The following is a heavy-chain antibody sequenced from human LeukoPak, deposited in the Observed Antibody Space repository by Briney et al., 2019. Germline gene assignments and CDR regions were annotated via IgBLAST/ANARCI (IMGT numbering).Heavy chain of an antibody. CDR1: GFTFSNTW. V-gene: IGHV3-74*01. CDR3: ARGAPIDY. Sequence: GGSLRLSCAASGFTFSNTWTYWVRQGPGKGLVWVSRIYNDETSATYADSVKGRFTISRDNAKNTLYLQMDSLRVDDTAVYYCARGAPIDYWGQGTLVTVSS. J-gene: IGHJ4*02. CDR2: IYNDETSA.